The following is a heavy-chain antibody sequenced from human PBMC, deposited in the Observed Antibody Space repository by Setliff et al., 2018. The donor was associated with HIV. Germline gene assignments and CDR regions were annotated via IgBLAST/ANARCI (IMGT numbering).Heavy chain of an antibody. CDR2: IWYDGSST. V-gene: IGHV3-33*01. CDR1: GFPFSSYG. CDR3: ARGHSGLHSSAPYYLDS. J-gene: IGHJ4*02. Sequence: GGSLRLSCAPSGFPFSSYGMHWVRQAPGKGLEPVAVIWYDGSSTNYADSVKGRFTISRDNSKNTLYLQMNSLRAEDTAVYYCARGHSGLHSSAPYYLDSWGQGTLVTVSS. D-gene: IGHD1-26*01.